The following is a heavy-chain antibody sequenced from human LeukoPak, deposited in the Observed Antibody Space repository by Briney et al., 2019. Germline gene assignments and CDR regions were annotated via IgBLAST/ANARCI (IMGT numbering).Heavy chain of an antibody. Sequence: PGRSLRLSCEASGLTFSSYGMHWVRQASGKGLEWVADISYDGRNKFYADSVKGRFTISRDNSKNTLYLQTNSLRAEDTAVYYCAKEGGTRGSTSYYFDYWGQGTLVTVSS. CDR2: ISYDGRNK. CDR3: AKEGGTRGSTSYYFDY. D-gene: IGHD2-2*01. V-gene: IGHV3-30*18. J-gene: IGHJ4*02. CDR1: GLTFSSYG.